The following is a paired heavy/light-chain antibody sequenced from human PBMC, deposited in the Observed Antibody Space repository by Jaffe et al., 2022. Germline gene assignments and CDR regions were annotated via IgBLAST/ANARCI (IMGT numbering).Light chain of an antibody. Sequence: EIVLTQSPATLSLSPGERATLSCGASQSVSSYLAWYQQKPGQAPRLLIDDASNRATGIPARFSGSGSGTDFTLTISSLEPEDFAVYYCQQRSNWPITFGQGTRLES. CDR1: QSVSSY. CDR2: DAS. J-gene: IGKJ5*01. CDR3: QQRSNWPIT. V-gene: IGKV3-11*01.
Heavy chain of an antibody. D-gene: IGHD2-15*01. V-gene: IGHV3-23*01. J-gene: IGHJ4*02. CDR1: GFTFSNYA. CDR2: IDPSGGTT. Sequence: EVQLLESGGGLVQPGGSLRLSCAASGFTFSNYAMTWVRQAPAKGLEWVSSIDPSGGTTYYADSVKGRFTISRDNSKNTVYLQMNSLRAEDTAVYYCAKRGYCGGGGCYPRPYYFDNWGQGTLVTVSS. CDR3: AKRGYCGGGGCYPRPYYFDN.